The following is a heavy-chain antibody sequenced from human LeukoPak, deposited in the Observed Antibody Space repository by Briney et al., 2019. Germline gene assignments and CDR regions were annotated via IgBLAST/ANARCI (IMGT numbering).Heavy chain of an antibody. CDR1: GYTFTTYD. D-gene: IGHD3-9*01. V-gene: IGHV1-8*01. J-gene: IGHJ4*02. CDR3: ASHGPVLTGYWN. Sequence: ASVKVSCKASGYTFTTYDINWVRQATGQGLQWMGWMNPNSGNTGYAQKFQGRVTMTRNTSISTAYMELRSLRSEDTAVYYCASHGPVLTGYWNWGQGTLVTVSS. CDR2: MNPNSGNT.